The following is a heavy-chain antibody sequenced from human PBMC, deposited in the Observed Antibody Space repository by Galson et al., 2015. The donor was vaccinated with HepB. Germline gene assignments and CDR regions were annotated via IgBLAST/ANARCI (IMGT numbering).Heavy chain of an antibody. CDR3: ARDMGKVTPNYFDY. V-gene: IGHV3-30-3*01. Sequence: SLRLSCAASGFTFTRYAIHWVRQAPGKGLEWVAFISYDGSNKFYGEFVKGRFTISRDNSKNTGYVQMNRLKPEDTAVYYCARDMGKVTPNYFDYWGQGTLVTVSS. CDR1: GFTFTRYA. D-gene: IGHD4-23*01. CDR2: ISYDGSNK. J-gene: IGHJ4*02.